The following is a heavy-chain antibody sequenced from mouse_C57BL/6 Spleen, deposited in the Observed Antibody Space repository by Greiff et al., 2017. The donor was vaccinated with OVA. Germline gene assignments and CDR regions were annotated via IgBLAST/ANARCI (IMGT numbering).Heavy chain of an antibody. Sequence: EVHLVESEGGLVQPGSSMKLSCTASGFPFSDYYMAWVRQVPEQGLEWVANINYDGSSTYYLDSLKSRFIISRDNAKNILYLQMSSLKSEDTATYYCARGGDYDGFAYWGQGTLVTVSA. CDR1: GFPFSDYY. D-gene: IGHD2-4*01. CDR2: INYDGSST. J-gene: IGHJ3*01. CDR3: ARGGDYDGFAY. V-gene: IGHV5-16*01.